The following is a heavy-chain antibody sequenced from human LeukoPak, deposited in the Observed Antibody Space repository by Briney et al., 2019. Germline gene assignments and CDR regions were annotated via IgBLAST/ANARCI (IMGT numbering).Heavy chain of an antibody. D-gene: IGHD2-2*02. CDR2: INSDGSIT. CDR3: ASRDYTSSKY. Sequence: GGSLRLCCAASGFAFSRYWVHWVRQATGKGLVWVSDINSDGSITRYADSVKGRFTISRDNAKNTLYLQMNSLRAEDTAVYYCASRDYTSSKYWGQGTLVTVSS. J-gene: IGHJ4*02. CDR1: GFAFSRYW. V-gene: IGHV3-74*01.